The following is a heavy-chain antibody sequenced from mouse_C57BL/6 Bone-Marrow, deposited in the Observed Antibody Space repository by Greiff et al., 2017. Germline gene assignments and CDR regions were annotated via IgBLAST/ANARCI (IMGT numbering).Heavy chain of an antibody. CDR3: TRDEGNCGFSSVYCGY. Sequence: QVQLQQSGAELVRPGASVTLSCKASGYTFTDYEMHWVKQTPVHGLEWIGAIDPETGGTAYNQKFKGKAILTAAKASSTAFIELRSLTSEDFAVYYCTRDEGNCGFSSVYCGYWGQGTTLTVSS. J-gene: IGHJ2*01. D-gene: IGHD2-1*01. V-gene: IGHV1-15*01. CDR1: GYTFTDYE. CDR2: IDPETGGT.